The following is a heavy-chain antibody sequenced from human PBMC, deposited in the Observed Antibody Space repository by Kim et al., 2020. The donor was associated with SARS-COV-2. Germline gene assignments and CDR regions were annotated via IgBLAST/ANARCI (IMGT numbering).Heavy chain of an antibody. J-gene: IGHJ3*02. CDR1: GFTFDDYA. CDR2: ISWNSGSI. V-gene: IGHV3-9*01. Sequence: GGSLRLSCAASGFTFDDYAMHWVRQAPGKGLEWVSGISWNSGSIGYADSVKGRFISRDNAKNSLYLQMNSLRAEDTALYYCAKAYGPDSSGYPELAAFDICGQTKMVTVSS. D-gene: IGHD3-22*01. CDR3: AKAYGPDSSGYPELAAFDI.